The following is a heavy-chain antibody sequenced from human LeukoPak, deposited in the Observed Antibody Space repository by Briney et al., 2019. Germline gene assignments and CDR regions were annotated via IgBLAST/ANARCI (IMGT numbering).Heavy chain of an antibody. D-gene: IGHD6-13*01. CDR2: INAGTGNR. CDR1: GYTFTTYV. J-gene: IGHJ4*02. CDR3: ARVPRDSSSWYVY. Sequence: GASVKVSCKSSGYTFTTYVMHWVRQATGQRLEWMGWINAGTGNRKFSQKFQDRVTITSDTSASTVYMELSSLRSEDTAVYYCARVPRDSSSWYVYWGQGTLVTVSS. V-gene: IGHV1-3*01.